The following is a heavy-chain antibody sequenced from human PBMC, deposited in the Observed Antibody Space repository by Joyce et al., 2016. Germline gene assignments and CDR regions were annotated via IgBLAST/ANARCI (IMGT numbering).Heavy chain of an antibody. CDR1: GGTFSSYA. Sequence: QVQLVQSGAAVKKPGSSVKVSCKASGGTFSSYAISWVRQAPGQGLEWMGGIIPIFGTANYAQKFQGRVTITADESTRTAYMELSSLRSEDTAVYYCAREEGIAVAGTWGYYYYYMDVWGKGTTVTVSS. CDR2: IIPIFGTA. J-gene: IGHJ6*03. D-gene: IGHD6-19*01. CDR3: AREEGIAVAGTWGYYYYYMDV. V-gene: IGHV1-69*01.